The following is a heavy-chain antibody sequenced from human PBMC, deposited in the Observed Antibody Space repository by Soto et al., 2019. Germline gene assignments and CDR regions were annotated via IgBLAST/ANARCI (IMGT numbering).Heavy chain of an antibody. Sequence: QVQLQQWGAGLLKPSETLSLTCAVYGGSFSGYYWSWIRQPPGKGLEWIGEINHSGSTNYNPSLKSRATISVDTSKNQFSLKLSSVPAADTAVYYCARGGTYAGSSSADFDYWGQGTLVTVSS. J-gene: IGHJ4*02. CDR2: INHSGST. V-gene: IGHV4-34*01. CDR3: ARGGTYAGSSSADFDY. D-gene: IGHD6-6*01. CDR1: GGSFSGYY.